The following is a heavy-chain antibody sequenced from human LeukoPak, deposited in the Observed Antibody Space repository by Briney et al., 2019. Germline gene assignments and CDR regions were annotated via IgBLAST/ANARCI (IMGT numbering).Heavy chain of an antibody. V-gene: IGHV3-48*03. CDR2: ISSSGSTI. Sequence: GGSLRLSCAASGFTFSSYEMNWVRQAPGKGLEWVSYISSSGSTIYYADSVKGRFTISRDNAKNSLYLQMNSLRAEDTAVYYCARVGSIRTFDPWGQGTLVTVSS. CDR1: GFTFSSYE. D-gene: IGHD3-10*01. CDR3: ARVGSIRTFDP. J-gene: IGHJ5*02.